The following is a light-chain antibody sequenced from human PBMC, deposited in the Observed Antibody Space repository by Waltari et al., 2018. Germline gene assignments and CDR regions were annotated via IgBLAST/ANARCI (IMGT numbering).Light chain of an antibody. V-gene: IGKV3-11*01. Sequence: DTVLTQSPVTLAFSPGETATLSCRASQSISSFLAWYQQKPGQSPSLLISDASHRATGIPARFSGTGSGTDFTLTIDHLEPDDFAVYYCQQRAHWPLTFGGGTKVEV. CDR2: DAS. CDR1: QSISSF. J-gene: IGKJ4*01. CDR3: QQRAHWPLT.